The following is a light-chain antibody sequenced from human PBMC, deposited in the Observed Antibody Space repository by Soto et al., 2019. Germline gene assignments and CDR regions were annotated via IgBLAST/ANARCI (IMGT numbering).Light chain of an antibody. Sequence: QSVLTQSSSASASLGSSVKLTCTLSSGHSSHIIAWHQQQPGKAPRYLMKVEGSGSFNKGSGVPDRFSGYRSGADRYLTISNLQFEDEADYYSETWDSNTWVFGGGTKVTVL. CDR3: ETWDSNTWV. V-gene: IGLV4-60*02. CDR2: VEGSGSF. J-gene: IGLJ3*02. CDR1: SGHSSHI.